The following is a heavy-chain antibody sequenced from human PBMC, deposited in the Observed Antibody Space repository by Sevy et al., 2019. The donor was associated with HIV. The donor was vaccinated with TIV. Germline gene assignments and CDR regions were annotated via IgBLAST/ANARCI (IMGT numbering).Heavy chain of an antibody. CDR2: LNQDGSAK. CDR1: GFTFTNYW. V-gene: IGHV3-7*01. J-gene: IGHJ4*02. CDR3: VRDVYRAFDY. Sequence: GGSLRLSCAASGFTFTNYWMTWVRQAPGKGLEWVAFLNQDGSAKYYVDSVKGRFTVSRDNANNSLYLQMNSLGADDSAAYYCVRDVYRAFDYWGQGTLVTVSS.